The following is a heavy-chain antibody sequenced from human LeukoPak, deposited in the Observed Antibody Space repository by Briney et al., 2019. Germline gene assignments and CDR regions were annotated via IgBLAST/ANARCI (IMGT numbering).Heavy chain of an antibody. D-gene: IGHD1-1*01. J-gene: IGHJ4*02. V-gene: IGHV3-11*04. CDR2: ISSSVRTI. CDR1: VFTFCVYY. Sequence: GGSLRLSCAPSVFTFCVYYMSGIRQAPGEGVECVSYISSSVRTIYYSDSVKGRFTISRDNAKISLYMHMNSLRAEDTAVYYCARDLQIFTPAQRLNSYFDYWGQGTLVTVSS. CDR3: ARDLQIFTPAQRLNSYFDY.